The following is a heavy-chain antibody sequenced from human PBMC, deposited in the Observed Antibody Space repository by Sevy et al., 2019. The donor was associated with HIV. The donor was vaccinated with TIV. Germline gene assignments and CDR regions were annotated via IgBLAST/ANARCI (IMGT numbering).Heavy chain of an antibody. J-gene: IGHJ4*02. CDR3: AKTPFMDFWNDYYSFYFDF. Sequence: GGSLRLSCAAAGFNFNNYAMTWVRQAPGKGLEWVSGISFSGSKTYYAESVKGRFSISRDPSKNTLYLQMNNVSVDDTAVYFCAKTPFMDFWNDYYSFYFDFWGQGTLVTVSS. D-gene: IGHD3-3*01. CDR2: ISFSGSKT. CDR1: GFNFNNYA. V-gene: IGHV3-23*01.